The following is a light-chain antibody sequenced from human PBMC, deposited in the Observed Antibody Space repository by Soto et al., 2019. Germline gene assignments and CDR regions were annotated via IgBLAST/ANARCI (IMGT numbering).Light chain of an antibody. CDR1: QGISTY. J-gene: IGKJ5*01. Sequence: DIHLTQSPSFLSASVGDRVTITCRASQGISTYLAWYQQKPGKAPKLLISAASTLQSGVPSRFGGSGSGTELTLTISSPQPEDFATYYCQQLYNYPITFGQGTRLEIE. CDR3: QQLYNYPIT. V-gene: IGKV1-9*01. CDR2: AAS.